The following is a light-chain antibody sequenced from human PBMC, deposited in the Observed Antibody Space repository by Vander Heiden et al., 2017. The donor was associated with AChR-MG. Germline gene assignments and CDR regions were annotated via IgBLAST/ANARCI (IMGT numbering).Light chain of an antibody. Sequence: ETVLTHSPATLSLSPGEIASLTCRARQSVSSCLAWYQQKPGQAPRLLIYDATNRATGIPARFSGSGSGTDFTLTISSLEPEDFAVYYCQQRSNWPRLTFGGGTKVEIK. V-gene: IGKV3-11*01. CDR1: QSVSSC. CDR3: QQRSNWPRLT. J-gene: IGKJ4*01. CDR2: DAT.